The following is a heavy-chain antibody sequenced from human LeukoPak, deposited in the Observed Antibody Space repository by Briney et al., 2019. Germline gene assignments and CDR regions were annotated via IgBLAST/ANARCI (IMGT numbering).Heavy chain of an antibody. CDR2: IDPSDSYT. V-gene: IGHV5-10-1*01. J-gene: IGHJ3*02. Sequence: PGESLKISCKGSGYSFTSYWISWVRQMPGKGLEWMGRIDPSDSYTTYSPSFQGHATISADKSISTAYLQWSSLKASDTAMYYCARYRDGSGSHYYAFDIWGQGTMVTVSS. CDR3: ARYRDGSGSHYYAFDI. D-gene: IGHD3-10*01. CDR1: GYSFTSYW.